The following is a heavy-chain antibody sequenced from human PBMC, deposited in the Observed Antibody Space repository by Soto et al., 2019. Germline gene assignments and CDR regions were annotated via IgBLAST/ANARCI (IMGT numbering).Heavy chain of an antibody. CDR2: IIPIFGTA. V-gene: IGHV1-69*01. D-gene: IGHD5-12*01. CDR3: ERERGDGYTFMGHGVAFDI. Sequence: QVQLVQSGAEVKKPGSSVKVSCKASGGTFSSYAISWVRQAPGQGLEWMGGIIPIFGTANYAQKFQGRVTITADEATSTAYMELSSLRSEDTAVYYCERERGDGYTFMGHGVAFDIWGQGTMVTVSS. CDR1: GGTFSSYA. J-gene: IGHJ3*02.